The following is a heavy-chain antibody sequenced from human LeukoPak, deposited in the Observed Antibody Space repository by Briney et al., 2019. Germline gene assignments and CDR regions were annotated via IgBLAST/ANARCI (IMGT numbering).Heavy chain of an antibody. CDR3: ARGRIYSGSYYGYFDY. V-gene: IGHV3-23*01. CDR2: ISGSGDST. CDR1: GITFSSYA. D-gene: IGHD1-26*01. Sequence: GGSLRLSCAASGITFSSYAMTWVRQAPGKGLKWVSVISGSGDSTYYGDSVKGRFTIYRDNPKNTLYLKMNSLRAEATAVYYCARGRIYSGSYYGYFDYWGQGTLVTVSS. J-gene: IGHJ4*02.